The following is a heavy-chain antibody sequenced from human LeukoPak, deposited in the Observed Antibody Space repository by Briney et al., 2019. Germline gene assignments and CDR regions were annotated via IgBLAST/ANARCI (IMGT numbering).Heavy chain of an antibody. CDR2: ISGDGGST. Sequence: PGGSLRLSCAASGFIFSSYAMSWVRQAPGKGLEWVSGISGDGGSTYYADSVKGRFTISRDNSKNTVHLQMNSLRADDTAVYYCAKTPHIVGATGWFDPWGQGTLVTVSS. V-gene: IGHV3-23*01. CDR1: GFIFSSYA. J-gene: IGHJ5*02. D-gene: IGHD1-26*01. CDR3: AKTPHIVGATGWFDP.